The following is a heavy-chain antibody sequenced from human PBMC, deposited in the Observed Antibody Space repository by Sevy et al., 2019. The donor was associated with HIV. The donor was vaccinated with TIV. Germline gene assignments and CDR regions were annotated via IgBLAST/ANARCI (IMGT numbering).Heavy chain of an antibody. CDR3: ARRYGASYYVSGRNEHYAMDV. D-gene: IGHD3-10*02. V-gene: IGHV3-48*03. J-gene: IGHJ6*02. Sequence: GGSLRLSCAASGFTFSSYEMSWVRQAPGKGLEWVSYISSSSNTKDYADSVKGRFTISRDNTKNSLYLQMSSLGVEDTAVYYCARRYGASYYVSGRNEHYAMDVWGQGTTVTVSS. CDR1: GFTFSSYE. CDR2: ISSSSNTK.